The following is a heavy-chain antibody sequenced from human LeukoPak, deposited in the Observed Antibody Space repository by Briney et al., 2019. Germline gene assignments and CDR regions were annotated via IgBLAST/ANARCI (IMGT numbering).Heavy chain of an antibody. J-gene: IGHJ4*02. CDR3: ARGPYGDDSPFDY. D-gene: IGHD4-17*01. CDR1: GYTFTGHY. CDR2: INPNSGGT. V-gene: IGHV1-2*02. Sequence: ASVKVSCKASGYTFTGHYMHWVRQAPGQGLEWMGWINPNSGGTNYAQKFQGRVNMTRDTSISTAYMELSRLRSDDTAVYYCARGPYGDDSPFDYWGQGTLVTVSS.